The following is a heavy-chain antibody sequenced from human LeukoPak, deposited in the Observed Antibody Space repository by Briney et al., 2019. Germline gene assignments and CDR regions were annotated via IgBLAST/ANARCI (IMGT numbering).Heavy chain of an antibody. J-gene: IGHJ6*02. D-gene: IGHD2-2*01. Sequence: TTSETLSLTCTVSGGSISSGGYYWSWIRQPPGKGLEWIGEINHSGSTNYNPSLKSRVTISVDTSKNQFSLKLSSVTAADTAVYYCARDPLHYCSSTSCYYGMDVWGQGTTVTVSS. CDR2: INHSGST. CDR1: GGSISSGGYY. V-gene: IGHV4-39*07. CDR3: ARDPLHYCSSTSCYYGMDV.